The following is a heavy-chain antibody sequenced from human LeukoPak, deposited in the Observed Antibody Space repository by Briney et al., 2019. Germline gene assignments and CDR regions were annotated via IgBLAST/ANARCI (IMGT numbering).Heavy chain of an antibody. CDR2: VNPNSGGT. Sequence: ASVKVSCKASGYTFTGYYMHWVRQATGQGLEWMGWVNPNSGGTNYAQKFQGRVTMTRDTSISTAYMELSRLRSDDTAVYYCARDHQRYCSGGSCYSDNWFDPWGQGTLVTVSS. CDR1: GYTFTGYY. D-gene: IGHD2-15*01. CDR3: ARDHQRYCSGGSCYSDNWFDP. V-gene: IGHV1-2*02. J-gene: IGHJ5*02.